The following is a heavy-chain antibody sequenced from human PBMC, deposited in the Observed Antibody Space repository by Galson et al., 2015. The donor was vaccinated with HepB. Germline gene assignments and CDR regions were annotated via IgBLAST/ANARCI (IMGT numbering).Heavy chain of an antibody. CDR2: ISSGRSTI. CDR3: ARDATGSYYLDY. V-gene: IGHV3-48*02. D-gene: IGHD1-26*01. CDR1: GFTFRSYS. Sequence: SLRLSCAASGFTFRSYSMNWVRQAPGRGLEWVSFISSGRSTIYYPDSVKGRFTISRDNAKNSLYLQMHSLRDEDTAVYYCARDATGSYYLDYWGQGTLVTVSS. J-gene: IGHJ4*02.